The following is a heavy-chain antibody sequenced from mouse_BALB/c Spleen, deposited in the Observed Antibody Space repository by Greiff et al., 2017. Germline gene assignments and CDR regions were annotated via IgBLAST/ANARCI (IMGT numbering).Heavy chain of an antibody. CDR3: ARDFRYDRAY. D-gene: IGHD2-14*01. Sequence: VKLQESGPGLVAPSQSLSITCTVSGFSLTSYGVHWVRQPPGKGLEWLGVIWAGGSTNYNSALMSRLSISKDNSKSQVFLKMNSLQTDDTAMYYCARDFRYDRAYWGQGTLVTVSA. J-gene: IGHJ3*01. V-gene: IGHV2-9*02. CDR1: GFSLTSYG. CDR2: IWAGGST.